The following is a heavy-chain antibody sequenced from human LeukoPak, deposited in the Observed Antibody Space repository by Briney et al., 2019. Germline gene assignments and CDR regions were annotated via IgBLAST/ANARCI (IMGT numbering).Heavy chain of an antibody. CDR2: INPNSGGT. V-gene: IGHV1-2*02. CDR1: GCTFTGYY. CDR3: ARWRVPAAIEDY. Sequence: ASVKVSCKASGCTFTGYYMHWVRQAPGQGLEWMGWINPNSGGTNYAQKFQGRVTMTRDTSISTAYMELSRLRSDDTAVYYCARWRVPAAIEDYWGQGTLVTVSS. J-gene: IGHJ4*02. D-gene: IGHD2-2*02.